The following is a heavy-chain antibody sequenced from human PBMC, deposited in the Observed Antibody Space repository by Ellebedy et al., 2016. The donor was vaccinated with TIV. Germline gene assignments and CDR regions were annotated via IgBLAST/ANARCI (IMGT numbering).Heavy chain of an antibody. V-gene: IGHV4-30-4*08. J-gene: IGHJ4*02. CDR3: ARGIGGIFDY. D-gene: IGHD2-15*01. Sequence: SETLSLXCAVYGGSFSGYYWSWIRQPPGKGLEWIGYIYYSGSTYYNPSLKSRVTISVDTSKNQFSLKLSSVTAADTAVYYCARGIGGIFDYWGQGTLVTVSS. CDR1: GGSFSGYY. CDR2: IYYSGST.